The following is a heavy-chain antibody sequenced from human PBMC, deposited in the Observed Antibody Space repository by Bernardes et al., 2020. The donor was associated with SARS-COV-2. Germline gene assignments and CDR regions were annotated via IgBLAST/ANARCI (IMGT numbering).Heavy chain of an antibody. CDR3: ARDKTGHFDWLFHTDYYGMDV. Sequence: GGSLRLSCAASGFTVSSNYMTWVRQAPGKGLEWVSIIYSGGNTYYADSVKGRFTISRDNSKNTLYLQMNSLRAEDTAVYYCARDKTGHFDWLFHTDYYGMDVWGQGTTVTVSS. J-gene: IGHJ6*02. CDR1: GFTVSSNY. CDR2: IYSGGNT. V-gene: IGHV3-66*01. D-gene: IGHD3-9*01.